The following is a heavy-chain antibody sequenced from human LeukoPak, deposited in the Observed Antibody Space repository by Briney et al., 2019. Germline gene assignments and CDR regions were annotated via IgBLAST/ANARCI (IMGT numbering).Heavy chain of an antibody. D-gene: IGHD6-13*01. CDR3: ASSSCCHDAFDI. CDR2: ISSSGSTI. V-gene: IGHV3-48*03. J-gene: IGHJ3*02. CDR1: GFTFSSYE. Sequence: GGSLRLSCAASGFTFSSYEMNWVRQAPGKGLEWVSYISSSGSTIYYADSVKGRFTISRDNAKNSLYLQMNSLRAEDTAVYYCASSSCCHDAFDIWGQGTMVTVSS.